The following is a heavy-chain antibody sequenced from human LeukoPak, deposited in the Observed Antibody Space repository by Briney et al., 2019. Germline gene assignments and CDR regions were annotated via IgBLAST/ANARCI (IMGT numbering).Heavy chain of an antibody. Sequence: RASGPTLVNPTQTLTLTCTFSGFSLNTGAMCVSWIRQPPGKALEWLARIDWDDSEYYNPSLKTRLTISKDTSKNQVVLTMTNMDRADTGTYFCARTSFNWNDYYYAMDVWGQGTTVAVSS. D-gene: IGHD1-1*01. CDR3: ARTSFNWNDYYYAMDV. CDR2: IDWDDSE. V-gene: IGHV2-70*11. J-gene: IGHJ6*02. CDR1: GFSLNTGAMC.